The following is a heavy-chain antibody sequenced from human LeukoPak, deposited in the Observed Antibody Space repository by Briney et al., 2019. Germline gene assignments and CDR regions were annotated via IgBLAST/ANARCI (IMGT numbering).Heavy chain of an antibody. CDR2: IYHSGST. CDR3: ARGGPPIVVVSYFDY. Sequence: SETLSLTCTVSGYSISSGYYWGWIRQPPGKGLEWIGSIYHSGSTYYNPSLKSRVTISVDTSKNQFSLKLSSVTAADTAVYYCARGGPPIVVVSYFDYWGQGTLVTVSS. D-gene: IGHD2-2*01. V-gene: IGHV4-38-2*02. CDR1: GYSISSGYY. J-gene: IGHJ4*02.